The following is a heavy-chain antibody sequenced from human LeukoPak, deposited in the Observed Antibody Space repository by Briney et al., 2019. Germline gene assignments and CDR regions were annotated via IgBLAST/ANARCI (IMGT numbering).Heavy chain of an antibody. J-gene: IGHJ3*02. V-gene: IGHV4-39*07. CDR3: ARSYYDFWSGYYGGAFDI. D-gene: IGHD3-3*01. Sequence: SETLSLTCTVSGGSISSSSYYWGWIRQPPGKGLEWIGSIYYSGSTYYNPSLKSRVTISVDTSKNQFSLKLSSVTAADTAVYYCARSYYDFWSGYYGGAFDIWGQGTMVTVSS. CDR1: GGSISSSSYY. CDR2: IYYSGST.